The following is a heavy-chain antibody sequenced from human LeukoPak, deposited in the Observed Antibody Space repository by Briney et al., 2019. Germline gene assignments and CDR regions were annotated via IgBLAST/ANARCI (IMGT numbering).Heavy chain of an antibody. D-gene: IGHD6-19*01. V-gene: IGHV5-51*01. CDR1: GYIFSNQW. Sequence: GESLKISCKGSGYIFSNQWIGWVRQVPGKGLEWMGVIYPGASDTRYSPSLQGHVPISADKSISTAYLHWSSLEASDTAMYYCARLYSSGRLDYWGQGTLVTVSS. J-gene: IGHJ4*02. CDR2: IYPGASDT. CDR3: ARLYSSGRLDY.